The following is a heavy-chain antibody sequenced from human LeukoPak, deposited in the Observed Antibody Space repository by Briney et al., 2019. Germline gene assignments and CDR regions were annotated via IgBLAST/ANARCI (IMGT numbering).Heavy chain of an antibody. Sequence: GGSLRLSCAASGFTFSSFWMHWVRQAPGKGLVWVSRFNSDGSSTSYADSVKGRFTISRDNAKNTLYLQMNSLRAEDTAVYYCARNGYYYDSSGYYYDYWGQGTLVTVSS. CDR3: ARNGYYYDSSGYYYDY. J-gene: IGHJ4*02. CDR2: FNSDGSST. D-gene: IGHD3-22*01. CDR1: GFTFSSFW. V-gene: IGHV3-74*01.